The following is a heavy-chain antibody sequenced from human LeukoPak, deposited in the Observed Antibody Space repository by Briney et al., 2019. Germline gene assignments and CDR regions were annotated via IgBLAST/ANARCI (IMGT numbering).Heavy chain of an antibody. D-gene: IGHD5-18*01. V-gene: IGHV3-21*01. CDR2: ISSSRSYI. Sequence: GGSLRLSCAASGFTFSSYSLNWVRPAPGKGLEWVSSISSSRSYIYYADSVKGRFTISRDNAKNSLYLQMNSLRAEDTAVYYCARGWDTAMVSSKHFDYWGQGTLVTVSS. CDR1: GFTFSSYS. CDR3: ARGWDTAMVSSKHFDY. J-gene: IGHJ4*02.